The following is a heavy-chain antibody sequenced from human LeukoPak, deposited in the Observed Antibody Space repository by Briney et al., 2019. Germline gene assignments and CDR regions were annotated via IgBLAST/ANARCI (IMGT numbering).Heavy chain of an antibody. Sequence: SVKVSCKASGFTFTSSSIQWIRQARGQRLEWIGWIVGDSTDTYYAQRFQERVTIARDMSTSTAYLELSSLRSEDTAVYYCAADRDTTMAFDCWGQGTLVTVSS. D-gene: IGHD5-18*01. CDR3: AADRDTTMAFDC. V-gene: IGHV1-58*02. CDR2: IVGDSTDT. J-gene: IGHJ4*02. CDR1: GFTFTSSS.